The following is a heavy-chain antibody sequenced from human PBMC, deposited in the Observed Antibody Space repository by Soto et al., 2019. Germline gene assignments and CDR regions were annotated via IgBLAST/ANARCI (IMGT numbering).Heavy chain of an antibody. V-gene: IGHV3-23*01. CDR2: ISGSGTT. J-gene: IGHJ1*01. CDR3: ANFIDNAGADAYFQH. Sequence: EVQLLESGGGLVQPGGSLRLSFAASGFTVTSYAMNWVGQPPGKGLEWVSGISGSGTTYYADSVKGRFTISSDNSQNTVNLQMNSTRSEDTPIHSCANFIDNAGADAYFQHWVHGTLLTVSS. D-gene: IGHD1-20*01. CDR1: GFTVTSYA.